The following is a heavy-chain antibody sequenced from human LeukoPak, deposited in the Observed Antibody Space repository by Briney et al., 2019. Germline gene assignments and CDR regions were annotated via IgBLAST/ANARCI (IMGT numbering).Heavy chain of an antibody. D-gene: IGHD2-15*01. CDR1: GFTFSSYA. CDR2: ISGSGGST. CDR3: AKQESWSNFDS. V-gene: IGHV3-23*01. Sequence: TGGSLRLSCAASGFTFSSYAMSWVRQAPGKGLEWVSAISGSGGSTSSADSVKGRFTISRDNSKNTLYLQMNSLRAEDTAVYYCAKQESWSNFDSWGQGTLVTVSS. J-gene: IGHJ4*02.